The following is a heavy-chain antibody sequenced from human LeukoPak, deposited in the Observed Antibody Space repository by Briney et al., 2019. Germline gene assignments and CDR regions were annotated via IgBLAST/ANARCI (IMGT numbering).Heavy chain of an antibody. J-gene: IGHJ5*02. CDR1: GGSISSYY. V-gene: IGHV4-59*01. CDR3: AREAQPSGS. CDR2: IYHSGST. Sequence: SETLSLTCTVSGGSISSYYWSWIRQPPGKGLEWIGYIYHSGSTNYNPSLQSRVTISVDTSKNQFSLKLSSVTAADTAVYHCAREAQPSGSWGQGTLVTVSS.